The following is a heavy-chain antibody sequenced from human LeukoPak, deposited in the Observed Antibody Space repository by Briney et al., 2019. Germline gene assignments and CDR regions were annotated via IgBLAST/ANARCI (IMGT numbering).Heavy chain of an antibody. D-gene: IGHD6-19*01. CDR1: GGSISTYY. CDR3: ARPVAGTVDTFDI. CDR2: IYYSGST. J-gene: IGHJ3*02. V-gene: IGHV4-59*08. Sequence: SETLSLTCTVSGGSISTYYWSWIRQPPGKGLEWIGYIYYSGSTNYNPSLKSRVTISVDTSKNQFSLKLSSVTAADTAVFYCARPVAGTVDTFDIWGQGTMVTVSS.